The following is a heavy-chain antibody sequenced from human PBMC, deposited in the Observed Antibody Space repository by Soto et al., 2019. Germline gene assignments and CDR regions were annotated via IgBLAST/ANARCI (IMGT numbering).Heavy chain of an antibody. CDR1: GGTFSSYA. CDR2: IIPIFGTA. V-gene: IGHV1-69*13. Sequence: VASVKVSCKASGGTFSSYAISWVRQAPGQGLEWMGGIIPIFGTANYAQKFQGRVTITADESTSTAYMELSSLRSEDTAVYYCATSSGRSHYYDSSGYYYYFDYWGQGTLVTVSS. CDR3: ATSSGRSHYYDSSGYYYYFDY. J-gene: IGHJ4*02. D-gene: IGHD3-22*01.